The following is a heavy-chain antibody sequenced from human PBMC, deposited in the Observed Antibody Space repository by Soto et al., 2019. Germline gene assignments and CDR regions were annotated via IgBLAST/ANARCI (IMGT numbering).Heavy chain of an antibody. V-gene: IGHV3-7*05. CDR2: IKNDGSVK. CDR1: GFTFSTYW. CDR3: ARILSPKHSTYWVDVFDV. D-gene: IGHD2-8*02. Sequence: EVQLVESGGGLVQPGGSLRLSCAASGFTFSTYWMTWLRQAPGKGLEWVANIKNDGSVKNYLDSVEGRFTIARDNAKNTSYAQMDSPRAEDAAAYYCARILSPKHSTYWVDVFDVWGPGKVVTFSS. J-gene: IGHJ3*01.